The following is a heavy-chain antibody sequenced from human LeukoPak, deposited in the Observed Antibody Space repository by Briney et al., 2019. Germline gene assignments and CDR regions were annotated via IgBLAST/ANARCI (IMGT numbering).Heavy chain of an antibody. J-gene: IGHJ4*02. D-gene: IGHD5-18*01. V-gene: IGHV3-21*01. CDR3: ARGLGYSYGPPYY. Sequence: GGSLRLSCAASGFTFSSYSMNWVRQAPGKGLEWVSSISSSSGYIYYADSVKGRFTISRDNAKNSLYLQMNSLRAEDTAVYYCARGLGYSYGPPYYWGQGTLVTVSS. CDR2: ISSSSGYI. CDR1: GFTFSSYS.